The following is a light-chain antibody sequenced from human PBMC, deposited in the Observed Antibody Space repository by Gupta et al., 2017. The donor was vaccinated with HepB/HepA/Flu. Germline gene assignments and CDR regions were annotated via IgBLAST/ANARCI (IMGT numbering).Light chain of an antibody. V-gene: IGLV1-51*01. CDR1: SSNIGSSS. CDR3: GTWDYSLSAGV. Sequence: QAVFTQPPSVPAAPGQKVVISCSGSSSNIGSSSVSWYHQGPGKAPKLLIYENYQRPSGTPDRFSGAKSGTSATLDITGVQTADEGDYYCGTWDYSLSAGVFGGGTTLTVL. J-gene: IGLJ3*02. CDR2: ENY.